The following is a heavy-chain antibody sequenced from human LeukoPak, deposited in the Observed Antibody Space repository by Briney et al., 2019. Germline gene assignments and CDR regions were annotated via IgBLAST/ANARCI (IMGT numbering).Heavy chain of an antibody. CDR2: ISYDGSNK. V-gene: IGHV3-30*18. CDR1: GFTFSSYG. Sequence: PGGSLRLSCAASGFTFSSYGMHWVRQAPGKGLEWVAVISYDGSNKYYADSVKGRFTISRDNSKNTLYLLMNSLRAEDTAVYYCAKDRSGSFDYWGQGTLVTVSS. J-gene: IGHJ4*02. CDR3: AKDRSGSFDY. D-gene: IGHD6-19*01.